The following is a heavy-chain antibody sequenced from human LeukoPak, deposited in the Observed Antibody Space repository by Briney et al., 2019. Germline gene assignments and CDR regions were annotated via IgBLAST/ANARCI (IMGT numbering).Heavy chain of an antibody. CDR2: IYPGDSGT. CDR1: GYSFTHYW. J-gene: IGHJ3*02. Sequence: GESLKISCKGSGYSFTHYWIGWVRQMPGKGLEWMGIIYPGDSGTRYSPSFQGQVTISADKSISTAYLQWSSLKASDSAMYFCARLGGSYYSAFDIWGQGTMVTVSS. CDR3: ARLGGSYYSAFDI. D-gene: IGHD1-26*01. V-gene: IGHV5-51*01.